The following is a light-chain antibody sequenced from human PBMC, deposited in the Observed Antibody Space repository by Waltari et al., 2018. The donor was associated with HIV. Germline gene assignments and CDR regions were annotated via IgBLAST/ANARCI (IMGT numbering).Light chain of an antibody. J-gene: IGLJ2*01. V-gene: IGLV2-11*01. CDR1: SSDVGGYNY. CDR3: YSYAGSLL. Sequence: QSALTQPRSVSGSPGQSVTISCTGSSSDVGGYNYVSWYQQHPTKAPKLIIYDVSERPSGAPDRFSGSKSGNRASLTISVLQAEDEADYYCYSYAGSLLFGGGTKLTVL. CDR2: DVS.